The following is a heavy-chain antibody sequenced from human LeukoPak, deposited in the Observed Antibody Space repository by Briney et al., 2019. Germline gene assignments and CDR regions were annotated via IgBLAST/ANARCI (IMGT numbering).Heavy chain of an antibody. V-gene: IGHV1-69*13. D-gene: IGHD2-2*01. J-gene: IGHJ4*02. CDR2: IIQIFGTA. Sequence: ASVKVSCKASGGTFSSYAISWVRQAPGQGLEWMGGIIQIFGTANYAQKFQGRVTITADESTSTAYMELSSLRSEDTAVYYCARELGPEVRVVPAAKGFGYWGQGTLVTVSS. CDR3: ARELGPEVRVVPAAKGFGY. CDR1: GGTFSSYA.